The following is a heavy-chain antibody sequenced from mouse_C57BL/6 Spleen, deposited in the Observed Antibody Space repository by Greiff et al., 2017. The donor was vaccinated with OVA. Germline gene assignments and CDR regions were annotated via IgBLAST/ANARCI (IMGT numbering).Heavy chain of an antibody. J-gene: IGHJ1*03. V-gene: IGHV5-17*01. Sequence: VMLVESGGGLVKPGGSLKLSCAASGFTFSDYGMHWVRQAPEKGLEWVAYISSGSSTIYYADTVKGRFTISRDNAKNTLFLQMTSLRSEDTAMYYCARGWYFDVWGTGTTVTVSS. CDR2: ISSGSSTI. CDR1: GFTFSDYG. CDR3: ARGWYFDV.